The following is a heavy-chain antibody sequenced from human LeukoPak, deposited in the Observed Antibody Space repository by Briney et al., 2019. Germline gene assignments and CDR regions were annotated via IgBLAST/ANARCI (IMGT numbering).Heavy chain of an antibody. D-gene: IGHD3-22*01. CDR2: IIPIFGTA. V-gene: IGHV1-69*01. J-gene: IGHJ4*02. CDR3: ARAPSGYYDSSGYYYEGPVFDY. CDR1: GGTFSSYA. Sequence: VKVSCKASGGTFSSYAISWVRQAPGQGLEWMGGIIPIFGTANYAQKFHGRVTITADESTSTAYMELSSLRSEDTAVYYCARAPSGYYDSSGYYYEGPVFDYWGQGTLVTVSS.